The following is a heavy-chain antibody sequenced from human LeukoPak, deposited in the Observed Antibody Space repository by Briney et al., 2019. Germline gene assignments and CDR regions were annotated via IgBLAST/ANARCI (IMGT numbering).Heavy chain of an antibody. D-gene: IGHD6-13*01. CDR2: ISYDGSNK. CDR3: AKSGIAAAGTKRGYFDY. Sequence: GRSLRLSCAASGFTFSSYGMHWVRQAPGKGREWVAVISYDGSNKYSADSVKGRFTISRDNSKNTLYLQMNSLRAEDTAVYYCAKSGIAAAGTKRGYFDYWGQGTLVTVSS. J-gene: IGHJ4*02. CDR1: GFTFSSYG. V-gene: IGHV3-30*18.